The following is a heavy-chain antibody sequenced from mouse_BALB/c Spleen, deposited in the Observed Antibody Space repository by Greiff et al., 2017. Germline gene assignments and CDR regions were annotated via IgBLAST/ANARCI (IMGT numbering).Heavy chain of an antibody. V-gene: IGHV3-8*02. CDR2: ISYSGST. CDR1: GDSITSGY. CDR3: GRVVADAMDY. D-gene: IGHD1-1*02. J-gene: IGHJ4*01. Sequence: EVQRVESGPSLVKPSHSLSLSCSATGDSITSGYWNWIRKFPGNKLEYMGYISYSGSTYNNPPLKSRISISRDTSKNQYYLQLNSVTTEDTATYYGGRVVADAMDYWGQGTSVTVSS.